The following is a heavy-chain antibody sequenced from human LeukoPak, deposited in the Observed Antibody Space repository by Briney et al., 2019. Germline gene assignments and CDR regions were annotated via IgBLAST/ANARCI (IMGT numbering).Heavy chain of an antibody. Sequence: GGSLRLSCAASGFTFSRYWMTWVRQAPGKGLEWVANIKEDGSENSYVESVKGRFTISRDNPKNSLYLQLNSLRAEDTAVYFCARQRYSDYWGQGTLVTVSS. J-gene: IGHJ4*02. CDR3: ARQRYSDY. D-gene: IGHD1-1*01. CDR2: IKEDGSEN. V-gene: IGHV3-7*01. CDR1: GFTFSRYW.